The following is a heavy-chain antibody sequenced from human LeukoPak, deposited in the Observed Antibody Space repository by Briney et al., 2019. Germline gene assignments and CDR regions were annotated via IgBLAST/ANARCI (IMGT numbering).Heavy chain of an antibody. CDR3: ARQDYYDSSGYSKSLDY. CDR2: INPSGGST. Sequence: ASVKVSCKASGYTFTNYYMHWVRQAPGQGLEWMGIINPSGGSTSYAQKFQGRVTTTRDMSTSTVYMELSSLSSEDTAVYYCARQDYYDSSGYSKSLDYWGQGTLVTVSS. D-gene: IGHD3-22*01. V-gene: IGHV1-46*01. CDR1: GYTFTNYY. J-gene: IGHJ4*02.